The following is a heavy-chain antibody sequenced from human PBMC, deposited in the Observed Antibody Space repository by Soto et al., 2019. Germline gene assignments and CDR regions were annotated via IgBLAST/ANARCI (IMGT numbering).Heavy chain of an antibody. Sequence: QVQLVQSGAEVKKPGASVKVSCKASGYTFTSYGISCVRQAPGQGLEWMGWISAYNGNTNYAQKLQGRVTMTTDTSTSTAYMELRSLRSDDTAVYYCARVPYYCSGGSCYGAGYFDYWGQGTMVTVSS. D-gene: IGHD2-15*01. CDR1: GYTFTSYG. CDR3: ARVPYYCSGGSCYGAGYFDY. J-gene: IGHJ4*02. V-gene: IGHV1-18*01. CDR2: ISAYNGNT.